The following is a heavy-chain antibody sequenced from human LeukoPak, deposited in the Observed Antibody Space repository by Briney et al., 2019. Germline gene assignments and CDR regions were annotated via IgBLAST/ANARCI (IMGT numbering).Heavy chain of an antibody. CDR2: INHSGST. Sequence: KPSATLSLTCAVYGGSFSGYYWSWIRQPPGKGLEWIGEINHSGSTNYNPSLKSRVTISVDTSKNQFSLKLSSVTAADTAVYYCAIIAAAGNFDYWGQGTLVTVSS. CDR1: GGSFSGYY. CDR3: AIIAAAGNFDY. J-gene: IGHJ4*02. V-gene: IGHV4-34*01. D-gene: IGHD6-13*01.